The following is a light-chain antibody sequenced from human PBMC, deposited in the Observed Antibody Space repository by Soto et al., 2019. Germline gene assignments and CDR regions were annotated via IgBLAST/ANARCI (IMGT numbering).Light chain of an antibody. Sequence: DIQMTQSPSSLSASVGDRVTITCRASQSISSYLNWYQQKPGKAPKLLISAASNLQSRVPSRFSGSGSGTDFTLTISSLQPEDFATYFCQQSYSTPYTFGQGTKLEIK. CDR1: QSISSY. V-gene: IGKV1-39*01. CDR3: QQSYSTPYT. CDR2: AAS. J-gene: IGKJ2*01.